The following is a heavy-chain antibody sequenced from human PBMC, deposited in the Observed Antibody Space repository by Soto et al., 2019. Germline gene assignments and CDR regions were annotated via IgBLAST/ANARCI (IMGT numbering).Heavy chain of an antibody. Sequence: EVQLVESGGGLIQPGGSLRLSCAASGFIIGNYDMHWVRKPTGKGLEWVSAIGFAGDTYYTGSVKGRFTISRENAKNSLYLQMNTLGAEDTAVYYCARATHGMDVWGQGTTVTVSS. CDR2: IGFAGDT. CDR1: GFIIGNYD. CDR3: ARATHGMDV. V-gene: IGHV3-13*04. J-gene: IGHJ6*02.